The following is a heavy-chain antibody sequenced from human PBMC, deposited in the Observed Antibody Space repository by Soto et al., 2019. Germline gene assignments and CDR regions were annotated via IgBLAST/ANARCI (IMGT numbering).Heavy chain of an antibody. CDR3: ARRYSGYDFSYFDY. V-gene: IGHV4-59*08. CDR1: GGNISSYY. CDR2: IYYSGST. Sequence: SETKSLTSTVSGGNISSYYLSWIRQPPGKGLEWIGYIYYSGSTNYNPSLKSRVTISVDTSKNQFSLKLSSVTAADTAVYYCARRYSGYDFSYFDYWGQGTLVTVSS. D-gene: IGHD5-12*01. J-gene: IGHJ4*02.